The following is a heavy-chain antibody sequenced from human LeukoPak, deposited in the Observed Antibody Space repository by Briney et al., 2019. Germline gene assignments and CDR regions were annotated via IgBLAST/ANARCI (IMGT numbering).Heavy chain of an antibody. V-gene: IGHV3-11*04. J-gene: IGHJ2*01. CDR2: ISGSDNTV. CDR1: GFIFDDYY. Sequence: PGGSLRLTCVVSGFIFDDYYMSWIRQAPGKGLEWISYISGSDNTVFYADSVQGRFTISRDNTKNSLYLQMNSLRTEDTAVYYCARFYDXRHFDVWGRGTLVAVSS. CDR3: ARFYDXRHFDV. D-gene: IGHD3-3*01.